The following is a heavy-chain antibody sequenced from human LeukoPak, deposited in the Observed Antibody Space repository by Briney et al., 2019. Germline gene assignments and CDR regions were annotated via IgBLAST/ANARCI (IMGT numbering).Heavy chain of an antibody. D-gene: IGHD3-22*01. CDR1: EFTFSSYW. Sequence: GGSLRLSCGASEFTFSSYWMHRVRQAPGKGLVWVSRINSDGRTTIYADSVEGRFAISRDNAKNTLYLQMNSLRAEDTAVYYCAREGYYDSSGYSIRFSYWGQGTLVTVSS. J-gene: IGHJ4*02. CDR2: INSDGRTT. CDR3: AREGYYDSSGYSIRFSY. V-gene: IGHV3-74*01.